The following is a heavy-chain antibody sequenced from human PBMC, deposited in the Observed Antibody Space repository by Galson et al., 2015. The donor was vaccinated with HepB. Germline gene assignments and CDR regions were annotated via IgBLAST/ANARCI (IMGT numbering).Heavy chain of an antibody. CDR2: TYYRSKWYN. Sequence: CAISGDSVSSNSAAWNWIRQSPSRGLEWLGRTYYRSKWYNDYALSVKSRITINPDTSKNQFSPQLNSVTPEDTAVYFCARGGAYSGYHSNTEFDYWGQGTLVTVSS. J-gene: IGHJ4*02. D-gene: IGHD5-12*01. CDR3: ARGGAYSGYHSNTEFDY. CDR1: GDSVSSNSAA. V-gene: IGHV6-1*01.